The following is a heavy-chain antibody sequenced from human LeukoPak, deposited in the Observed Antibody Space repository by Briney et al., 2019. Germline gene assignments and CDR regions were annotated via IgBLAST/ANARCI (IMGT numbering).Heavy chain of an antibody. CDR1: GFIFSDHY. J-gene: IGHJ4*02. CDR3: ARVAGRSLPDY. CDR2: SRDKANSYST. V-gene: IGHV3-72*01. D-gene: IGHD6-6*01. Sequence: GGSLRLSCGASGFIFSDHYMDWVRQAPGKGLEWVARSRDKANSYSTEYAASVRGRFTISRDDSSDSLYLHMNGLKTEDTAVYYCARVAGRSLPDYWGQGALVTVSS.